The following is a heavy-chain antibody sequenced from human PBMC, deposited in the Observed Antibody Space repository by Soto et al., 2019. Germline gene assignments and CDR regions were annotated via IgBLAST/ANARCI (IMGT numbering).Heavy chain of an antibody. J-gene: IGHJ1*01. D-gene: IGHD6-6*01. CDR3: ASGAARPGLSAAEYFHH. V-gene: IGHV6-1*01. Sequence: SQTLSLTCAISGDSVSSNSAAWNWIRQSPSRGLEWLGRTYYRSKWYNDYAVSVKSRITINPDTSKNQFSLQLNSVTPEDTAVYYCASGAARPGLSAAEYFHHWGQGTLVTVSS. CDR1: GDSVSSNSAA. CDR2: TYYRSKWYN.